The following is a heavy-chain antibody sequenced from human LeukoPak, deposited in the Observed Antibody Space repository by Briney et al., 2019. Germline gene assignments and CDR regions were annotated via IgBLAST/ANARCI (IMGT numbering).Heavy chain of an antibody. CDR1: GGSISSSSYY. Sequence: PSETLSLTCTVSGGSISSSSYYWGWIRQPPGKGLEWIGSIYYSGSTYYNPSLKSRVTISVDTSKNQFSLKLSSVTAADTAVYYCARGVVVGFLRREDAFDIWGQGTMVTVSS. V-gene: IGHV4-39*07. J-gene: IGHJ3*02. CDR3: ARGVVVGFLRREDAFDI. CDR2: IYYSGST. D-gene: IGHD3-22*01.